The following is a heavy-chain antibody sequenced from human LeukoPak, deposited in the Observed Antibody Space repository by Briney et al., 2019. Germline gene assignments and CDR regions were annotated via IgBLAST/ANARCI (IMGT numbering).Heavy chain of an antibody. CDR1: GFTVSDSY. CDR3: ARNREVGATFEYYFDY. J-gene: IGHJ4*02. CDR2: IYSGAGS. D-gene: IGHD1-26*01. Sequence: GGSLRLSCAASGFTVSDSYMTWVRQAPGKGLDWVSVIYSGAGSYYADSVKGRFTIPRDNSKNTVYLQMNSLRAEDTAVYYCARNREVGATFEYYFDYWGQGTLVTVSS. V-gene: IGHV3-53*01.